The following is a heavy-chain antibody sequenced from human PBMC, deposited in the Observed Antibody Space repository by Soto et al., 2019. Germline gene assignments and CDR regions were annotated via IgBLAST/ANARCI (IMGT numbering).Heavy chain of an antibody. CDR1: GFTFNTYG. CDR3: ARADCTGAYCYSWPFNYGVDV. V-gene: IGHV3-33*01. D-gene: IGHD2-15*01. J-gene: IGHJ6*02. CDR2: IWDYGSNK. Sequence: QVQLVESGGGVAQPGGSLRLSCTTSGFTFNTYGMHWVRQAPGKGLEGVAIIWDYGSNKYYADSVKGRFTISRDNSKNTLYLQMNSLRAEDTALYYCARADCTGAYCYSWPFNYGVDVWGQGTTVTVSS.